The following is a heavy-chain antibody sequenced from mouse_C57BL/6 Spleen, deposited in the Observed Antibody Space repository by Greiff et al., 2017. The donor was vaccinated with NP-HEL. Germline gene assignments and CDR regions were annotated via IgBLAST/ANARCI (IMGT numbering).Heavy chain of an antibody. V-gene: IGHV5-4*01. CDR1: GFTFSSYA. J-gene: IGHJ3*01. CDR3: ARDRGLYDYDEGSWFAY. D-gene: IGHD2-4*01. Sequence: EVQLQESGGGLVKPGGSLKLSCAASGFTFSSYAMSWVRQTPEKRLEWVATISDGGSYTYYPDNVKGRFTISRDNAKNNLYLQMSHLKSEDTAMYYCARDRGLYDYDEGSWFAYWGQGTLVTVSA. CDR2: ISDGGSYT.